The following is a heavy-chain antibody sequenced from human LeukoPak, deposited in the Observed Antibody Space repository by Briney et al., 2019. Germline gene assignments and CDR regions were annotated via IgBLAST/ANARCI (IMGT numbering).Heavy chain of an antibody. V-gene: IGHV3-49*03. J-gene: IGHJ4*02. D-gene: IGHD3-22*01. CDR3: TRDRDYDSSGTFDY. Sequence: GGSLRLSCTASGFTFGDYAMSWFRQAPGKGLEWVGFIRSKAYGGTTEYAASVKGRFTISRDDSKSIAYLQMNSLKTEDTAVYYCTRDRDYDSSGTFDYWGRGTLVTVSS. CDR2: IRSKAYGGTT. CDR1: GFTFGDYA.